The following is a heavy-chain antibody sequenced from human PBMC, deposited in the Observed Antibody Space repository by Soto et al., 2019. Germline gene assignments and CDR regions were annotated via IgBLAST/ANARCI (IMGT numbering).Heavy chain of an antibody. J-gene: IGHJ5*02. CDR3: ASSKYDVVAGSVWFDP. CDR1: GGTISGYY. Sequence: KTSETLSLTCSVSGGTISGYYWTWIRQPAGKGLEWIGRIYSSGNTKYNPSLQSRVTMSLDTSNNQFSLRLNSVTAADTAVYFCASSKYDVVAGSVWFDPWGQGTLVTVSS. D-gene: IGHD2-21*01. V-gene: IGHV4-4*07. CDR2: IYSSGNT.